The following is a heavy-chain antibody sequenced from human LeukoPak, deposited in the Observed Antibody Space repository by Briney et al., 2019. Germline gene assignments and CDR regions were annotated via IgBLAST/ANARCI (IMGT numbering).Heavy chain of an antibody. Sequence: KPSETLSLTCTVSGGSISSYYCSWIRHPPGKGLEWIGYIYDSGSTNYNPSLKSRVTISVDTSKNQFSLKLSSVTAADPAVYYCARDGLKNYHYYMVVWAKGTTVTVSS. CDR1: GGSISSYY. J-gene: IGHJ6*03. D-gene: IGHD4/OR15-4a*01. CDR3: ARDGLKNYHYYMVV. V-gene: IGHV4-59*01. CDR2: IYDSGST.